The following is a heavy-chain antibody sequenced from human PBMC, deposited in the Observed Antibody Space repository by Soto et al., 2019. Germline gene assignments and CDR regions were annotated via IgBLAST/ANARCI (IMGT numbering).Heavy chain of an antibody. CDR1: GYTFTSYD. V-gene: IGHV1-8*01. Sequence: QVQLVQSGAEVKKPGASVKVSCKASGYTFTSYDINWVRQATGQGLEWMGWMNPNSGNTGYAHKFQGRVTMTRNTSISTAYMEVISLRSEDKAVYYCAKGTFIVVVPADPNLGGRSYYYYMDVWGKGTTVTVSS. CDR2: MNPNSGNT. D-gene: IGHD2-2*01. J-gene: IGHJ6*03. CDR3: AKGTFIVVVPADPNLGGRSYYYYMDV.